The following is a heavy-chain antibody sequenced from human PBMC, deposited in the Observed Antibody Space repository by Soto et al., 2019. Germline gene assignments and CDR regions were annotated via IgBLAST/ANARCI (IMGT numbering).Heavy chain of an antibody. CDR1: GFTFRSYA. J-gene: IGHJ4*02. D-gene: IGHD3-10*01. Sequence: SLRLSCAASGFTFRSYAMHWVRQAPGKGLEWVAVISYDGSNKYYADSVKGRFTISRDNSKNTLYVQMNSLRAEDTAVYYCARPGNYGSGSYLYYLDYWGQGTLVTVYS. CDR3: ARPGNYGSGSYLYYLDY. CDR2: ISYDGSNK. V-gene: IGHV3-30-3*01.